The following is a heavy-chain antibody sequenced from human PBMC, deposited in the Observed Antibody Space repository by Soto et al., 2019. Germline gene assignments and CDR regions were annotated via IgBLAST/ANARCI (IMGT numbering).Heavy chain of an antibody. CDR1: GGTFSSYA. CDR3: ARVGQWLRWDKYYYYYFGMDV. J-gene: IGHJ6*02. Sequence: QVQLVQSGAEVKKPGSSVKVSCKASGGTFSSYAISWVRQAPGQGLEWMGGIIPIFGTANYAQKFQGIVRSPADKSTSTAYMELSSLGSEDTAVYDCARVGQWLRWDKYYYYYFGMDVWGQGTTVTVSS. CDR2: IIPIFGTA. V-gene: IGHV1-69*06. D-gene: IGHD5-12*01.